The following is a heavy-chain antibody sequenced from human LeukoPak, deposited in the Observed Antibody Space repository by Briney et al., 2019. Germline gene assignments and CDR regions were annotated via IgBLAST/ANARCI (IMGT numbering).Heavy chain of an antibody. D-gene: IGHD6-25*01. Sequence: GGSLRLSCAASGFTFSSYWMSWVRQAPGKGLEWVANIKQDGSEKYYVDSVKGRFTISRDNAMNSLYLQMNSLRAEDTAVYYCARTQRKPNVGAFDIWGQGTMVTVSS. CDR1: GFTFSSYW. CDR3: ARTQRKPNVGAFDI. V-gene: IGHV3-7*01. J-gene: IGHJ3*02. CDR2: IKQDGSEK.